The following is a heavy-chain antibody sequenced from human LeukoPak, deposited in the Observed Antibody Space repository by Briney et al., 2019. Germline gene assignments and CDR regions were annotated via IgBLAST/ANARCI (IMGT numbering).Heavy chain of an antibody. Sequence: ETGGSLRLSCAASGFTFSGSAMHWVRQASGKGLEWVGRIRSKANSYATAYAASVKGRFTISRDDSKNTAYLQMNSLKTEDTAVYYCTRLYSNYHGRDPYYYGMDVWGQGATVTVSS. CDR2: IRSKANSYAT. CDR1: GFTFSGSA. CDR3: TRLYSNYHGRDPYYYGMDV. V-gene: IGHV3-73*01. J-gene: IGHJ6*02. D-gene: IGHD4-11*01.